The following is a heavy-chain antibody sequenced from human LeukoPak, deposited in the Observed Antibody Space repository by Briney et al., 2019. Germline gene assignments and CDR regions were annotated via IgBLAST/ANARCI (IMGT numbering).Heavy chain of an antibody. J-gene: IGHJ5*02. CDR3: ARGPVVVPAASPPNWFDP. Sequence: PSETLSLTCTVSGGSISSYYWSWIRQPAGQELKGIGRIYTSGSTNYNPSLQSRVTMSVDTSKNQFSLKLSSVTAADTAVYYCARGPVVVPAASPPNWFDPWGQGTLVTVSS. D-gene: IGHD2-2*01. CDR1: GGSISSYY. CDR2: IYTSGST. V-gene: IGHV4-4*07.